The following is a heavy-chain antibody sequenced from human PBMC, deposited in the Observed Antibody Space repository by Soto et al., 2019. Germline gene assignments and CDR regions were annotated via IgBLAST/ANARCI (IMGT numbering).Heavy chain of an antibody. CDR3: ATPYGDYTGFSDAFDI. D-gene: IGHD4-17*01. CDR2: MNPNSGNT. J-gene: IGHJ3*02. Sequence: QVQLVQSGAEVKKPGASVKVSCKASGYTFTSYDINWVRQATGQGLEWMGWMNPNSGNTGYAQKFQGRVTMTRNTSISTAYMELGSLRSEDTAVYYCATPYGDYTGFSDAFDIWGQGTMVTVSS. CDR1: GYTFTSYD. V-gene: IGHV1-8*01.